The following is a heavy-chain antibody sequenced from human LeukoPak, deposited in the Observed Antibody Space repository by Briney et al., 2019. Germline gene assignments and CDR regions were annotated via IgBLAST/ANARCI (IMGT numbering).Heavy chain of an antibody. CDR3: ARDSSYGDFFAY. CDR1: GFTVSSNY. Sequence: GGSLRLSCAASGFTVSSNYMSWVRQASGKGLEWVSVIYSGGSTYYADSVKGRFTISRDNSKNTLSLQMNSLRAEDTAVYYCARDSSYGDFFAYWGQGTLVTVPS. D-gene: IGHD4-17*01. V-gene: IGHV3-66*02. CDR2: IYSGGST. J-gene: IGHJ4*02.